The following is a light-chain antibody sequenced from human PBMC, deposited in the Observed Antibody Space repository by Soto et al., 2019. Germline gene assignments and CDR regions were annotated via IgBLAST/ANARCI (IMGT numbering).Light chain of an antibody. CDR1: SSNIGSNY. CDR2: VND. J-gene: IGLJ2*01. CDR3: ATWDDSLSGPV. V-gene: IGLV1-47*02. Sequence: QSVLTQPPSASGTPGQKVTISCSGGSSNIGSNYVYWYQQLPGTAPKLLVYVNDQRPSGVPDRFSGSKSGTSASLAISGLRSEDDADYFCATWDDSLSGPVFGGGTKLTVL.